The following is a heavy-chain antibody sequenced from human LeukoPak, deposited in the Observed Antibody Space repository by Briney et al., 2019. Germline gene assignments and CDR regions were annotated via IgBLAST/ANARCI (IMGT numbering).Heavy chain of an antibody. CDR1: GGSISSGNYY. CDR3: ARTPSLSGSGSGWFDP. D-gene: IGHD3-10*01. Sequence: KTSETLSLTCTVSGGSISSGNYYWGCIRQRPGKGLEWIGYIYYSGSTYYNPSLKSRVTISVDTSKNQFSLKLSSVTAADTAVYYCARTPSLSGSGSGWFDPWGQGTLVTVSS. CDR2: IYYSGST. V-gene: IGHV4-31*03. J-gene: IGHJ5*02.